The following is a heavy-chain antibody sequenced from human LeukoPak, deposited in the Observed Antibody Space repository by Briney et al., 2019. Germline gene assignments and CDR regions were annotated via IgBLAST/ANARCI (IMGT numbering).Heavy chain of an antibody. D-gene: IGHD4-17*01. V-gene: IGHV3-23*01. CDR1: GFTFSSYA. Sequence: GGSLRLSCAASGFTFSSYAMSWVRQAPGKGLEWVSAISGNGGSTYYADSVKGRFTISRDNSKNTLYLQMNSLRAEDTAVYYCATSHDYCDPFDYWGQGTLVTVSS. CDR3: ATSHDYCDPFDY. J-gene: IGHJ4*02. CDR2: ISGNGGST.